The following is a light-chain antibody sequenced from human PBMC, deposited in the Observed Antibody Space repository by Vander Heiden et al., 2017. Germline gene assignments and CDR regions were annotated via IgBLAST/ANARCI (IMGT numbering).Light chain of an antibody. Sequence: EIVLTQSPVTLSLSPGERATLSCRASQSVSSSYLAWYQQKPGQAPRLLIYGASSRATGIPDRFSGSGSGTDFTLTISRLEPEDFAVYYCQQDGSTRTFGQGTKVEIK. CDR2: GAS. J-gene: IGKJ1*01. V-gene: IGKV3-20*01. CDR1: QSVSSSY. CDR3: QQDGSTRT.